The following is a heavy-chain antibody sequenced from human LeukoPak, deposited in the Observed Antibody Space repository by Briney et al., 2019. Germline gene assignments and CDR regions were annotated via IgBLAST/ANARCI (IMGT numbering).Heavy chain of an antibody. CDR3: ASSQLWSYGLQFDY. V-gene: IGHV4-4*07. CDR2: VYTSGRT. CDR1: GGSISTYY. J-gene: IGHJ4*02. Sequence: SSETLSLTCTVSGGSISTYYWSWIRQPAGKGLEWIGRVYTSGRTDSNPSLKSRVTMSVDTSKNQFSLKLSSVTAADTAVYYCASSQLWSYGLQFDYWGQGSLVTVSS. D-gene: IGHD5-18*01.